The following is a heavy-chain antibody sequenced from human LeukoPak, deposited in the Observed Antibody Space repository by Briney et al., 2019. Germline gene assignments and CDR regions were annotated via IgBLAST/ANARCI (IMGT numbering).Heavy chain of an antibody. Sequence: SETLSLTCTVSGGSISTSSYYWSWIRQPPGKGLEWIGSIYYSGTPYYNPSLRSRLTMSVDTSKNQFSLKLSSVTAADTAVYYCARRGRREAVRHSAFGVWGQGTKGTVSS. J-gene: IGHJ3*01. CDR2: IYYSGTP. CDR1: GGSISTSSYY. D-gene: IGHD2-2*01. V-gene: IGHV4-39*01. CDR3: ARRGRREAVRHSAFGV.